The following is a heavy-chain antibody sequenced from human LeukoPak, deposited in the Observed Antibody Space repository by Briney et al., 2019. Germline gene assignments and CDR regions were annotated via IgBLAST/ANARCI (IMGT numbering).Heavy chain of an antibody. CDR1: RLTLSSFC. CDR3: ARDASYYYGSGSYLDY. Sequence: GRCLRLSCAVSRLTLSSFCTNWVSQPPGRGRGWGSSISSSSSYRYYADSVKGRVTISRDNAKNILYLQMNSLRAEDTAVYYCARDASYYYGSGSYLDYWGQGTLVTVSS. D-gene: IGHD3-10*01. CDR2: ISSSSSYR. J-gene: IGHJ4*02. V-gene: IGHV3-21*01.